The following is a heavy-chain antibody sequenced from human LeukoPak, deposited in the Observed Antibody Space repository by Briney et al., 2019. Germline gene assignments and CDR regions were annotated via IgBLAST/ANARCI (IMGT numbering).Heavy chain of an antibody. D-gene: IGHD3-22*01. CDR3: ARLGYYDSSGYYYYFDY. CDR2: MNPNSGNT. J-gene: IGHJ4*02. V-gene: IGHV1-8*01. CDR1: GYTFTSYD. Sequence: ASGKVSCKASGYTFTSYDINWVRQATGQGLEWMGWMNPNSGNTGYAQKFQGRVTMTRNTSISTAYMELSSLRSEDTAVYYCARLGYYDSSGYYYYFDYWGQGTLVTVSS.